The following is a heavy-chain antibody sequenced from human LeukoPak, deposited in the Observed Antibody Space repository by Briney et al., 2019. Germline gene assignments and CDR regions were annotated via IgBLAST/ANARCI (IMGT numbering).Heavy chain of an antibody. V-gene: IGHV4-31*03. CDR1: GGSISSGGYY. J-gene: IGHJ4*02. Sequence: SKTRSLTCTVSGGSISSGGYYWSWIRQHPGKGLEWIGYIYYSGSTYYNPSLKSRVTISVDTSKNQFSLRLSSVTAADTAVYYCARGSTEYDSSGYYEWGQGTLVTVSS. CDR2: IYYSGST. D-gene: IGHD3-22*01. CDR3: ARGSTEYDSSGYYE.